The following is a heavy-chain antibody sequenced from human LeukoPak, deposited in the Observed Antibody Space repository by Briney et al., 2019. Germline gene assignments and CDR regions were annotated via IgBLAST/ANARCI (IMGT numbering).Heavy chain of an antibody. CDR3: AREALVYDSSGYYFDY. CDR2: INPSGGST. V-gene: IGHV1-46*01. J-gene: IGHJ4*02. Sequence: ASVKVSCKASGYTFTSYYMHWVRQAPGQGLEWMGIINPSGGSTSYAQEFQGRVTMTRDTSTSTVYMELSSLRSEDTAVYYCAREALVYDSSGYYFDYWGQGTLVTVSS. CDR1: GYTFTSYY. D-gene: IGHD3-22*01.